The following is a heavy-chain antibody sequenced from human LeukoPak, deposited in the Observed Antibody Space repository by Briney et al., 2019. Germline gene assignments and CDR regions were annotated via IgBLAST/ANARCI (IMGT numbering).Heavy chain of an antibody. CDR3: ARFKGEWELTQPGYFDY. CDR1: GGSISSSSYY. Sequence: SETLSLTCTVSGGSISSSSYYWGWIRQPPGKGLEWIGSIYYSGSTYYNPSLKSRVTISVDTSKNQFSLKLSSVTAADTAVYYCARFKGEWELTQPGYFDYWGQGTLVTVSS. V-gene: IGHV4-39*07. J-gene: IGHJ4*02. D-gene: IGHD1-26*01. CDR2: IYYSGST.